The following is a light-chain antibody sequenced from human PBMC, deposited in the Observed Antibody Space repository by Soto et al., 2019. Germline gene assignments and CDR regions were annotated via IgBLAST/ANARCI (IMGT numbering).Light chain of an antibody. CDR1: SSNVGAGYD. CDR2: GNT. V-gene: IGLV1-40*01. Sequence: QSVLTQPPSVSGAPGQRVTISCTGSSSNVGAGYDVHWYQQLPGTAPKLLIYGNTNRPSGVPDRFSGSKSGTSAFLAITGLQAEDEADYYCSSYAGINNVIFGAGTKLTVL. CDR3: SSYAGINNVI. J-gene: IGLJ2*01.